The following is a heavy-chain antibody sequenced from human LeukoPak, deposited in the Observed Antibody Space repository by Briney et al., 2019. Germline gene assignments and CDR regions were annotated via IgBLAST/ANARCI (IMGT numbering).Heavy chain of an antibody. CDR2: IYYSGST. J-gene: IGHJ5*02. V-gene: IGHV4-59*01. CDR3: ARDLRWELIPWFDP. CDR1: GGSISSYY. Sequence: PSETLSLTCTVSGGSISSYYWSWIRQPPGKGLEWIGYIYYSGSTNYNPSLKSRGTISVDTSKKQFSLKLSSVTAADTAVYYCARDLRWELIPWFDPWGQDTLHSVSS. D-gene: IGHD1-26*01.